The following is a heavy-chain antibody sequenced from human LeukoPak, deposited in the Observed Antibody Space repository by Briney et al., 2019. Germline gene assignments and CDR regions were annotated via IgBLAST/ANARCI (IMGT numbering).Heavy chain of an antibody. CDR3: ARDSPYYDFWSGYGMYYYYYMDV. CDR1: GGSFSGYY. CDR2: INHSGST. D-gene: IGHD3-3*01. Sequence: NPSETLSLTCAVYGGSFSGYYWSWIRQPPGKGLEWIGEINHSGSTNYNPSLKSRVTISVDTSKNQFSLKLSSVTAADTAVYYCARDSPYYDFWSGYGMYYYYYMDVWGKGTTVTVSS. V-gene: IGHV4-34*01. J-gene: IGHJ6*03.